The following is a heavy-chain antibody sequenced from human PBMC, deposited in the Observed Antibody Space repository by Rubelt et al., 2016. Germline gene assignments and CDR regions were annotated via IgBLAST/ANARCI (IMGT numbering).Heavy chain of an antibody. CDR1: GYTFTSYY. D-gene: IGHD6-13*01. J-gene: IGHJ5*02. CDR3: ARNHYSSSWYINP. Sequence: QVQLVQSGAEVKKPGASVKVSCKASGYTFTSYYMHWVRQAPGQGLEWMGIIKPSGCSTSYAQKFHGEVTMTRDRCTSTVFRELTSLRPEVAAVYYCARNHYSSSWYINPWGQGTLVTVSS. V-gene: IGHV1-46*01. CDR2: IKPSGCST.